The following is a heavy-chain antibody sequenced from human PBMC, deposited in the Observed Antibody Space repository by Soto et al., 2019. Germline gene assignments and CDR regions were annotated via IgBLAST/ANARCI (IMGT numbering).Heavy chain of an antibody. CDR3: ANGKYGYYYYGMDV. CDR2: ISGSGGST. V-gene: IGHV3-23*01. D-gene: IGHD3-10*01. Sequence: GGSLRLSCAASGFTFSSYAMSWVRQAPGKGLEWVSAISGSGGSTYYADSVKGRFTISRDNSKNTLYLQMNSLRAEDTAVYYCANGKYGYYYYGMDVWGQGTTVTVSS. J-gene: IGHJ6*02. CDR1: GFTFSSYA.